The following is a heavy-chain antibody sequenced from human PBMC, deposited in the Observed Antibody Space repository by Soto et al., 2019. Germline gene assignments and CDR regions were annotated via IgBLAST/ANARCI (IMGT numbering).Heavy chain of an antibody. CDR1: GFTFTRYS. CDR3: AREYEELTSNFDY. V-gene: IGHV3-21*06. CDR2: ISSTTNYI. D-gene: IGHD1-7*01. Sequence: GRPLILSCAASGFTFTRYSMNWVRQAPGKGLEWVSSISSTTNYIYYGDAMKCRFTISRDNAKNSLYLEMNSLRAEDTAVYYCAREYEELTSNFDYWGQGTMVNGSS. J-gene: IGHJ4*02.